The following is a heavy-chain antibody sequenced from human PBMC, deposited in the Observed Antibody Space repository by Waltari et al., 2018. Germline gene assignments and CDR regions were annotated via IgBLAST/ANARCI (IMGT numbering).Heavy chain of an antibody. CDR2: THHSGST. V-gene: IGHV4-38-2*01. CDR1: GFSMISAYY. D-gene: IGHD6-6*01. Sequence: QIQLQESGPGVVKPSETLSLTCGVSGFSMISAYYWGWIRQAPGKGLEWIGSTHHSGSTYYNPSLKSRVTISRDTSKNQFSLKLTSVTAADTALYYCARLFSSSHFDYWGQGTLVTVSS. CDR3: ARLFSSSHFDY. J-gene: IGHJ4*02.